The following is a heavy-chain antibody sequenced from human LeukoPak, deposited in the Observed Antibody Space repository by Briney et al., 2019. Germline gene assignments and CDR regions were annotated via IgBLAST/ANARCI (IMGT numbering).Heavy chain of an antibody. D-gene: IGHD5-18*01. J-gene: IGHJ4*02. V-gene: IGHV4-59*01. Sequence: PSETLSLTCTVSGGSISSYYWSWIRQPPGKGLEWIGYIYYSGSTNYNPSLKSRVTISVDTSKNQFSLKLSSVTAADTAVYYCARFNVDTAYDYWGQGTLVTFSS. CDR2: IYYSGST. CDR3: ARFNVDTAYDY. CDR1: GGSISSYY.